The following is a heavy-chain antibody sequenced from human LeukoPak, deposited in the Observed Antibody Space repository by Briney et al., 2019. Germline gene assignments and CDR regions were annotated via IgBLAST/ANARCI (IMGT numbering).Heavy chain of an antibody. CDR3: TTGEPLIDY. D-gene: IGHD1-14*01. Sequence: GGSLRLSCAASGFTFSSYEMNWVRQAPGKGLEWVSTINGSGGSTYYAAPVKGRFTISRDDSKNTLYLQMNSLKTEDTAVYYCTTGEPLIDYWGQGTLVTVSS. J-gene: IGHJ4*02. CDR1: GFTFSSYE. V-gene: IGHV3-23*01. CDR2: INGSGGST.